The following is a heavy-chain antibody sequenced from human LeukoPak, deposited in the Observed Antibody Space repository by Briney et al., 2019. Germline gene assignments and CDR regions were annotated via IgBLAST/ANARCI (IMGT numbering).Heavy chain of an antibody. V-gene: IGHV3-30*18. CDR2: ISSDGSNK. CDR1: GFTFSRYG. CDR3: AKFGYCSSTTCPGDY. J-gene: IGHJ4*02. Sequence: QPGRSLRLSCAAAGFTFSRYGMNWVRQAPGKGLEWGGVISSDGSNKYYADSVKRRFTISRENSTNTLYLQMHSLKAEDTAVYYCAKFGYCSSTTCPGDYWGQGTLVTVSS. D-gene: IGHD2-2*03.